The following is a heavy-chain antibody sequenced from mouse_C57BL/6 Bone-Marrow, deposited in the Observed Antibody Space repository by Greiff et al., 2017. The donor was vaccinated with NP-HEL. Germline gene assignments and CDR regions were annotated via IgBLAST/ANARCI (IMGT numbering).Heavy chain of an antibody. D-gene: IGHD2-4*01. CDR3: TTGGDYGG. J-gene: IGHJ3*02. Sequence: EVQLQQSGAELVRPGASVKLSCTASGFNIKDDYMHWVKQRPEQGLEWIGWIDPENGDTEYASKFQGKATITADTSSNTAYLQLSSLTSEDTAVYYCTTGGDYGGWGQGTLVTVSA. V-gene: IGHV14-4*01. CDR1: GFNIKDDY. CDR2: IDPENGDT.